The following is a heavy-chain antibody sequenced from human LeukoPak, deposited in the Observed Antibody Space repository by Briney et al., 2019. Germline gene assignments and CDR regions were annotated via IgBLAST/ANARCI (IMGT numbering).Heavy chain of an antibody. CDR1: VYTFTGSY. CDR3: ARTLPPGAPFDY. J-gene: IGHJ4*02. Sequence: ASVKISCKTSVYTFTGSYMHWVRQAPGQGLEWMGWINPHSGGTNYAQKFRGRVTMTRDTSISTAYMELSRLRSDDTAVYYCARTLPPGAPFDYGGQGTLVNVSS. V-gene: IGHV1-2*02. D-gene: IGHD2-15*01. CDR2: INPHSGGT.